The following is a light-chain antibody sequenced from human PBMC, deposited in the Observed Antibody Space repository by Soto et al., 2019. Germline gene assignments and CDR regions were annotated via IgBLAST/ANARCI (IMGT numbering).Light chain of an antibody. V-gene: IGKV3-20*01. CDR3: QQYGSSPRFT. CDR2: GAS. CDR1: QSIASSY. J-gene: IGKJ3*01. Sequence: EIVLTQSPGTLSLSPGERATLSCRASQSIASSYLAWFQQKPGQAPRLLIYGASSRATGIPDRFSGSGSRTDFTLTITRQEPEDFAVYYCQQYGSSPRFTFGPGTKVDLK.